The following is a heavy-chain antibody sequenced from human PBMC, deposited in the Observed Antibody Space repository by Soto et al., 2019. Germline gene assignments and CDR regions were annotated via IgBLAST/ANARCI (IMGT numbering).Heavy chain of an antibody. CDR1: GCTFSSYG. Sequence: SLRLSCAASGCTFSSYGMHWVRQAPGKGLEWVAVIWYDGSNKYYADSVKGRFTISRDNSKNTLYLQMNSLRAEDTAVYYCARGICSSTSCLLYYYYGMDVWGQGTTVTVSS. CDR2: IWYDGSNK. V-gene: IGHV3-33*01. CDR3: ARGICSSTSCLLYYYYGMDV. J-gene: IGHJ6*02. D-gene: IGHD2-2*01.